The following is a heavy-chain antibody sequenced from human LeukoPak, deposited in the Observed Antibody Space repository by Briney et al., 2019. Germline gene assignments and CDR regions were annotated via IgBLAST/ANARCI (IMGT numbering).Heavy chain of an antibody. CDR2: INSDGDTT. J-gene: IGHJ4*02. Sequence: GGSLRLSCEASGFTFHDYAMHWVRQVPGKGLEWVSVINSDGDTTNYAHSVKGRFSISRDNSKNSLYLQMDSLTTEDTALYYWVKDRQYGDYGGGDFFDYWGQGTLVTVSS. CDR1: GFTFHDYA. CDR3: VKDRQYGDYGGGDFFDY. D-gene: IGHD4-17*01. V-gene: IGHV3-43D*03.